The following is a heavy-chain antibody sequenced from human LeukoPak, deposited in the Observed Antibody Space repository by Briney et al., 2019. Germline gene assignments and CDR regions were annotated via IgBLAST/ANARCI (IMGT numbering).Heavy chain of an antibody. CDR2: IYPGDSDT. J-gene: IGHJ4*02. D-gene: IGHD3-10*01. V-gene: IGHV5-51*01. Sequence: GGSLRLSCKGSGYSFTSYWIGWVRQMPWKGLEWMGIIYPGDSDTRYSPSFQGQVTISADKSISTAYLQWSSLKASDTAMYYCARPQFYGSGSSVTDYWGQGTLVTVSS. CDR3: ARPQFYGSGSSVTDY. CDR1: GYSFTSYW.